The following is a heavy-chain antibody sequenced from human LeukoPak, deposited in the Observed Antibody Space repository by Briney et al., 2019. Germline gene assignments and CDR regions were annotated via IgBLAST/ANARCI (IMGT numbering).Heavy chain of an antibody. Sequence: GASVKVSCKASGYTFTGYYMHWVRQAPGQGLEWMGWINPNSGGTNYAQKFQGRVTMTRDTSISTAYMELSRLRSDDTAVYYCAIFREIITMAQGAAPLRNWFDPWGQGTLVTVSS. V-gene: IGHV1-2*02. CDR2: INPNSGGT. CDR3: AIFREIITMAQGAAPLRNWFDP. J-gene: IGHJ5*02. CDR1: GYTFTGYY. D-gene: IGHD3-10*01.